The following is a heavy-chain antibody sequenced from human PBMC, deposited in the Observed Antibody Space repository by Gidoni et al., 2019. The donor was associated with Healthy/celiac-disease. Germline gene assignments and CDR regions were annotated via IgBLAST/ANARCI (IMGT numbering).Heavy chain of an antibody. D-gene: IGHD2-15*01. CDR3: ARMGYCSGGSCYSEWWFDP. Sequence: QVTLKESGPALVKPTQTLTLTCTFSGFSLSTRGMRVSWIRQPPWKALEWLARIDWDDDKFYSTSLKTRLTISKDTSKNQVVLTMTNMDPVDTATYYCARMGYCSGGSCYSEWWFDPWGQGTLVTVSS. J-gene: IGHJ5*02. CDR1: GFSLSTRGMR. CDR2: IDWDDDK. V-gene: IGHV2-70*04.